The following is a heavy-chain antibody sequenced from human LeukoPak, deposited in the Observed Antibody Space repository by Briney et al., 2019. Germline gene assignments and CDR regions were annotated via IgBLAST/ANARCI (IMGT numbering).Heavy chain of an antibody. CDR1: GYTLTGYY. J-gene: IGHJ3*02. V-gene: IGHV1-2*02. D-gene: IGHD3-22*01. CDR3: ARGPSDSSGYYYEGDAFDI. CDR2: INPNSGGT. Sequence: ASVNVSCKASGYTLTGYYMNWVRQAPGQGLEWMGWINPNSGGTNYGQKFQGRVTMTRDTSISIVYMELSRLRSDDTAVYYCARGPSDSSGYYYEGDAFDIWGQGTVVAVSS.